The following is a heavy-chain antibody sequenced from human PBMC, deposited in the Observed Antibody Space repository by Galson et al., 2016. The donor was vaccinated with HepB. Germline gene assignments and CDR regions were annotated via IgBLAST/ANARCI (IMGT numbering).Heavy chain of an antibody. CDR1: GFDFSSYG. V-gene: IGHV3-33*01. Sequence: SLRLSCAASGFDFSSYGMHWVRQAPGKGLEWVAVIWYDGSNKYYADSVKGRFTISRDNSKNTLYLQMNSLRAEDTAVYYYARDTNLGSLDYWGQGTLVTGSS. CDR3: ARDTNLGSLDY. CDR2: IWYDGSNK. J-gene: IGHJ4*02. D-gene: IGHD1-26*01.